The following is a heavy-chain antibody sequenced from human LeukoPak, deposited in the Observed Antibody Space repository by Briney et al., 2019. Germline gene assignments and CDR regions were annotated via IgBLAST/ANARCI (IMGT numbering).Heavy chain of an antibody. CDR1: GYSIRNSYS. Sequence: SETLSLTCTVSGYSIRNSYSWGWIRQSPGKGLEWVGTIYHRGNTYYNPSLQSRVTVSIDTSKNQFSLRLSSVTAADTAVYYCARETEDWFGDLLSYFDYWGRGLLVSVSS. CDR3: ARETEDWFGDLLSYFDY. J-gene: IGHJ4*02. D-gene: IGHD3-10*01. CDR2: IYHRGNT. V-gene: IGHV4-38-2*02.